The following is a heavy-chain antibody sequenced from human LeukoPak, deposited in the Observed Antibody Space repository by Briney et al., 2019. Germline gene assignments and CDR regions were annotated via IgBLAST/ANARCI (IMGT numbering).Heavy chain of an antibody. J-gene: IGHJ4*02. V-gene: IGHV3-23*01. CDR3: AKYPRYSSGVGTVDH. D-gene: IGHD6-19*01. CDR2: ISGSGGST. CDR1: GFTFSSYA. Sequence: PGGSLRLSCVASGFTFSSYAMSWVRQAPGKGLEWVSAISGSGGSTYYADSVKGRFTISRDNSKNTLYLQMNSLRAEDTAVYYCAKYPRYSSGVGTVDHWGQGTLVTVSS.